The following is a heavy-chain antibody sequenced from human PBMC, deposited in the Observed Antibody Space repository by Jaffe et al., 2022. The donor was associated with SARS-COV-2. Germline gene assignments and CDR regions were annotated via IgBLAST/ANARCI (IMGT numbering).Heavy chain of an antibody. D-gene: IGHD3-3*01. V-gene: IGHV4-61*02. J-gene: IGHJ4*02. CDR3: ASQRITIFGPPLD. CDR2: IYTSGST. CDR1: GGSISSGSYY. Sequence: QVQLQESGPGLVKPSQTLSLTCTVSGGSISSGSYYWSWIRQPAGKGLEWIGRIYTSGSTNYNPSLKSRVTISVDTSKNQFSLKLSSVTAADTAVYYCASQRITIFGPPLDWGQGTLVTVSS.